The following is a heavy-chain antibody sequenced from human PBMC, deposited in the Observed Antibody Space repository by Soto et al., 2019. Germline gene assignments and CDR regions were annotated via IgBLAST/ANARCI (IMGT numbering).Heavy chain of an antibody. V-gene: IGHV5-10-1*01. D-gene: IGHD6-13*01. J-gene: IGHJ6*02. Sequence: XDSLTNSCKGSGYSFTSYWISWVRQMPRKGLEWMGRIDPSDSYTNYSPSFQGHVTISADKSISTAYLQWSSLKASDTAMHYCARHSAVHYGMDVWGQGTTVTVSS. CDR1: GYSFTSYW. CDR2: IDPSDSYT. CDR3: ARHSAVHYGMDV.